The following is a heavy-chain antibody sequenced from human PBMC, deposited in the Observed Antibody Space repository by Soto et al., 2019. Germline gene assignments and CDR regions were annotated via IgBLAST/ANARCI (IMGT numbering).Heavy chain of an antibody. J-gene: IGHJ4*02. CDR3: AKDRGGGIYVGYDY. D-gene: IGHD3-16*01. Sequence: EVQLLEFGGGLVQPGGSLRLSCAASGFTFSSYAMSWVRQAPGKGLEWVSAISGSGGSTYYADSVKGRFTISRDNSKNTLYLQMNSLRAEDTAVYYWAKDRGGGIYVGYDYWGQGTLVTVSS. CDR1: GFTFSSYA. V-gene: IGHV3-23*01. CDR2: ISGSGGST.